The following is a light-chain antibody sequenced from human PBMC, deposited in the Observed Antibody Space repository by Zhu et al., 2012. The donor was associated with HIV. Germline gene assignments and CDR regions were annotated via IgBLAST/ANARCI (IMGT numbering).Light chain of an antibody. CDR1: RSVSSF. CDR2: DAS. V-gene: IGKV3-11*01. J-gene: IGKJ4*01. Sequence: IVLTQSPATLSLSPGERATVPCRASRSVSSFVAWYQQKPGQPPRLLIYDASKRATGIPARFSGSGSGTDFTLTISSLEPEDFALYYCQQRSNWPLTFGGGTRVEI. CDR3: QQRSNWPLT.